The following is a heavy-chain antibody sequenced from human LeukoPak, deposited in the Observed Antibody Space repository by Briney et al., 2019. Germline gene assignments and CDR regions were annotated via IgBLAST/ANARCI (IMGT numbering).Heavy chain of an antibody. J-gene: IGHJ4*02. D-gene: IGHD2-2*01. CDR3: ARSPESQLLRLALDY. CDR2: IYPGDSDT. V-gene: IGHV5-51*01. CDR1: GYSFTSYW. Sequence: GESLKISCKGSGYSFTSYWIGWVRQMPGKGLEWMGIIYPGDSDTRYSPSFQGQVTISADKSISTAYLQWSSLKASDTAMYYCARSPESQLLRLALDYWGQGTLVTVSS.